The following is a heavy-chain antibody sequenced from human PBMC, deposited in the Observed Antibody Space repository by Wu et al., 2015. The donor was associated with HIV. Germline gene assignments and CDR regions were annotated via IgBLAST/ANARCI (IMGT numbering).Heavy chain of an antibody. D-gene: IGHD4-17*01. V-gene: IGHV1-2*02. CDR3: ARDHFGYGDGCAFDI. J-gene: IGHJ3*02. CDR1: GYTFTGYY. Sequence: QVQLVQSGAEVKKPGASVKVSCKASGYTFTGYYMHWVRQAPGQGLEWMGWINPNSGGTNYAQKFQGRVTMTRDTSISTAYMELSRLRSDDTAVYYCARDHFGYGDGCAFDIWGQGTMVTVSS. CDR2: INPNSGGT.